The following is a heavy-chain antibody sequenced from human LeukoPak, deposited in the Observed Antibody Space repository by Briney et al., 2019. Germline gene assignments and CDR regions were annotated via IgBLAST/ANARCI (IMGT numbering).Heavy chain of an antibody. Sequence: TSETLSLTCSVSGDSISSGDYYWSWIRQPPGKGLEWIGYIYYSGSTNYNPSLKSRVTISVDTSKKQFSLKLTSVTAADTAVYYCARYSSGTLGYYYYYGMDVWGQGTTVIVSS. D-gene: IGHD6-25*01. J-gene: IGHJ6*02. CDR1: GDSISSGDYY. CDR2: IYYSGST. V-gene: IGHV4-61*08. CDR3: ARYSSGTLGYYYYYGMDV.